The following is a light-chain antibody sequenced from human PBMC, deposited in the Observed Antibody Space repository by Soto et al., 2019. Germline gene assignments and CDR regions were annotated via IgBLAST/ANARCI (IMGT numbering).Light chain of an antibody. CDR3: QQYDNLRYT. CDR2: DAS. CDR1: QDISNY. Sequence: DIQMTQSPSSLSASVGDRVTITCQASQDISNYLNWYQQKPGKAPKLLIYDASNVETGVPSRFSGSGSGTDFTCTISSLQPEDIATYYCQQYDNLRYTFGQGTKLEIK. J-gene: IGKJ2*01. V-gene: IGKV1-33*01.